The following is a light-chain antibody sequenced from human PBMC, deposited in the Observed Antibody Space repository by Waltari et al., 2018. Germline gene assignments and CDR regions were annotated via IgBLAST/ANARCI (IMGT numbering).Light chain of an antibody. CDR2: TYN. J-gene: IGLJ3*02. CDR3: ATWDDTLHGCWV. CDR1: SSNIGSDT. V-gene: IGLV1-44*01. Sequence: QSVLTQPPSASGTPGQRVTISCSGSSSNIGSDTVKWFQPLPGTAPKLLIYTYNQRPSGVPDRFSGSKSGTSASLAISGLQSEDEADYYCATWDDTLHGCWVFGGGTKLTVL.